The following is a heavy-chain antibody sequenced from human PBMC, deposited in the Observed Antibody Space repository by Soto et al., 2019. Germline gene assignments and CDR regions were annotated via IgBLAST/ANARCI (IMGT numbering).Heavy chain of an antibody. Sequence: QVQLVQYGAEVKTPGSSVKVSCTASGDTFNFYTLSWVRQAPGQGLEWMGRIIPMLGMSNYAQKFQGRVTMIADKSTRTVYMVLSGLRSEDTALYYCATNYGSGSTHFDNWGQGTLVTVSS. CDR1: GDTFNFYT. J-gene: IGHJ4*02. V-gene: IGHV1-69*02. CDR3: ATNYGSGSTHFDN. CDR2: IIPMLGMS. D-gene: IGHD3-10*01.